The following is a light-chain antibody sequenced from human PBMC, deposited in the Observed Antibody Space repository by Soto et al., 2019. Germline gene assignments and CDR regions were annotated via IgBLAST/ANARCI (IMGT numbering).Light chain of an antibody. CDR2: GAS. V-gene: IGKV3-15*01. J-gene: IGKJ1*01. CDR1: QSVSSN. CDR3: QQYNNWPRT. Sequence: EIVMTQSPATLSVSPGERATLSCRASQSVSSNLAWYQQKPGQAPRLLIYGASTRATGIPARFSGSGSGTEFTLTISSQQSEDFAVYYCQQYNNWPRTFGQGTKVDFK.